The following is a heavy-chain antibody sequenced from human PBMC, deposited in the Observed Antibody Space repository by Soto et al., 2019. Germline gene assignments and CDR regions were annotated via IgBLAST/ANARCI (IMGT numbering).Heavy chain of an antibody. V-gene: IGHV3-15*07. Sequence: SLRLSCAASGFTFSNAWMNWVRQAPGKGLEWVGRIKSKTDGGTTDYAAPVKGRFTISRDDSKNTLYLQMNSLKTEDTAVYYCTTDLQHIVLVYIDYCGKGTLVTLSS. CDR1: GFTFSNAW. D-gene: IGHD2-21*01. CDR3: TTDLQHIVLVYIDY. CDR2: IKSKTDGGTT. J-gene: IGHJ4*02.